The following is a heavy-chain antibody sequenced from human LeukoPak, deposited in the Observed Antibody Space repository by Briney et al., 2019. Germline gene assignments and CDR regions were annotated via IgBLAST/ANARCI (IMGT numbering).Heavy chain of an antibody. CDR3: ARGLGYSLSN. V-gene: IGHV4-39*07. CDR1: GVSISSSSYY. Sequence: SETLSLTCTVSGVSISSSSYYWGWIRQPPGKGLEWIGSIYYSGSTYYNPSLKSRVTISVDTSKNQFSLKLSSVTAADTAVYYCARGLGYSLSNWGQGTLVTVSS. CDR2: IYYSGST. D-gene: IGHD6-13*01. J-gene: IGHJ4*02.